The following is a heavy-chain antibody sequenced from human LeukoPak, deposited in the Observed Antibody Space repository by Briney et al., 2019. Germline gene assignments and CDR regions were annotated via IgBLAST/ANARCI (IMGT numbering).Heavy chain of an antibody. CDR2: ISVSGSRT. Sequence: GGSLRLSCTASGFTFSYYSLNWVRQAPGKGLEWVSYISVSGSRTSYADSVQGRFIISRNDAKNSLYLQMNSPRDEDTAVYYCARDSGNHYDQLDCWGQGTLVTVSS. V-gene: IGHV3-48*02. CDR1: GFTFSYYS. CDR3: ARDSGNHYDQLDC. D-gene: IGHD1-26*01. J-gene: IGHJ4*02.